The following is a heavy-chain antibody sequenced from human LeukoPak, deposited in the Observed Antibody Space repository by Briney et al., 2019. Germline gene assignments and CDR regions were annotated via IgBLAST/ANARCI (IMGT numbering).Heavy chain of an antibody. CDR1: GGSISSSTYY. Sequence: PSETLSLTSTVSGGSISSSTYYWGWIRQPPGEGLEWIGSIYYSGSTYYNPSLKSRVTISVDASKNQFSLKLSSVTAADTAVYYCARRDWGQYYFDYWGQGTLVTVSS. V-gene: IGHV4-39*01. D-gene: IGHD7-27*01. J-gene: IGHJ4*02. CDR2: IYYSGST. CDR3: ARRDWGQYYFDY.